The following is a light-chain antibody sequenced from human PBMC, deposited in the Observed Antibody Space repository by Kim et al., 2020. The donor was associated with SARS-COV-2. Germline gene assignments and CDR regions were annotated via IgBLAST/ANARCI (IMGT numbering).Light chain of an antibody. CDR2: GAS. Sequence: EIVMTQSPDTLSVSPGERATLSCRASQSVSSNLAWYQQKPGQAPRLLIYGASTRATGIPGRFSGSGSGTEFTLTISSLQSEDFAVYYCQQYSHWPLTFGGGTKLEIK. J-gene: IGKJ4*01. CDR3: QQYSHWPLT. V-gene: IGKV3-15*01. CDR1: QSVSSN.